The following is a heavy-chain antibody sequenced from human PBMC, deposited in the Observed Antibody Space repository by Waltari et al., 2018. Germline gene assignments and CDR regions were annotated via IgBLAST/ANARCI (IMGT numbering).Heavy chain of an antibody. CDR3: ARDSGYDFGSSYYYYGMDV. Sequence: QVQLVQSGAEVKKPGSSVKVSCKASGRTFSSFAISWVRQAPGQGLEWMGGIIPIYGTANYAQKFQGRVTITTDESTSTAYMELSSLRSEDTAVYYCARDSGYDFGSSYYYYGMDVWGQGTTVTVSS. CDR2: IIPIYGTA. V-gene: IGHV1-69*05. D-gene: IGHD5-12*01. J-gene: IGHJ6*02. CDR1: GRTFSSFA.